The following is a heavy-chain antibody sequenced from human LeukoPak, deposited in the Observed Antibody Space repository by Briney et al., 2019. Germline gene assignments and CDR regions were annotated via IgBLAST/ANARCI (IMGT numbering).Heavy chain of an antibody. J-gene: IGHJ3*02. Sequence: ASVKVSCKASGYTFANYGITWVRQAPEQGLEWMGWISAYHGITNYAQKLQGRVTMTTDTSTSTAYMELRSLRSDDTAVFYCARDLALYCSTTSCQDAFDIWGQGTMVTVSS. D-gene: IGHD2-2*01. CDR1: GYTFANYG. CDR3: ARDLALYCSTTSCQDAFDI. V-gene: IGHV1-18*01. CDR2: ISAYHGIT.